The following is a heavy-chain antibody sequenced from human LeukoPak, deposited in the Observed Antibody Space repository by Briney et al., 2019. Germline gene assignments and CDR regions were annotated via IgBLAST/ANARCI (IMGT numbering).Heavy chain of an antibody. D-gene: IGHD1-26*01. J-gene: IGHJ3*02. Sequence: ASVKVSCKASGGTFSSYAISWVRQAPGQGLEWMGWISAYNGNTNYPQKFQGRVIMTTDTSRSTAYMELRSLRSDDTAVYYCARIKVGANTFDIWGQGTVVTVSS. V-gene: IGHV1-18*01. CDR3: ARIKVGANTFDI. CDR2: ISAYNGNT. CDR1: GGTFSSYA.